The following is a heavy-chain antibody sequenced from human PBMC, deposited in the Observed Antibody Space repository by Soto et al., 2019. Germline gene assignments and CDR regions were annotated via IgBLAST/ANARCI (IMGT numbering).Heavy chain of an antibody. V-gene: IGHV3-23*01. Sequence: EVQLLESGGALVQPGGSLRLSCAASGFTFSSYAMNWVRQAPGKGLEWVSAISGSGGSTYYADSVEGRFIISRDNSKNTLYPQMSSLRAEDTAVYYCAKDVSYGDPFVYWGQGTLVTVSS. CDR1: GFTFSSYA. J-gene: IGHJ4*02. CDR2: ISGSGGST. D-gene: IGHD4-17*01. CDR3: AKDVSYGDPFVY.